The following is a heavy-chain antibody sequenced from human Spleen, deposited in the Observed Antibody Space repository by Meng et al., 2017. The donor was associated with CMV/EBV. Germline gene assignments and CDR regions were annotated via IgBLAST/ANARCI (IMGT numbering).Heavy chain of an antibody. CDR2: IWYDGSNR. CDR3: AIFPNASFDI. J-gene: IGHJ3*02. V-gene: IGHV3-30*02. Sequence: GESLKISCAASGFTFNNYAMHWVRQAPGKGLEWLAVIWYDGSNRYYTDSVKGRFTISRDNSKTTLYLQMNSLRREDTAVYYCAIFPNASFDIWGQGTTVTVSS. CDR1: GFTFNNYA.